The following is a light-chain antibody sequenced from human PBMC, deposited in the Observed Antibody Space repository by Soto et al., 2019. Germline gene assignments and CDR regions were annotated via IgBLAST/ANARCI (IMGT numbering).Light chain of an antibody. V-gene: IGKV3-20*01. CDR3: QQYGSSPLN. CDR1: QSVGSY. Sequence: PGERATLSCMSSQSVGSYLAWYQQKPGQAHRLLIYDASNRATGIPARFTGSGSGTDFTLTISRLEPEDFAVYYCQQYGSSPLNFGGGTKVDI. J-gene: IGKJ4*01. CDR2: DAS.